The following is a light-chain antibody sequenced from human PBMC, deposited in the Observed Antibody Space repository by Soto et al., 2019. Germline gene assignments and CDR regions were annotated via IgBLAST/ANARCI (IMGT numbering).Light chain of an antibody. CDR3: QQYGGSPLYT. J-gene: IGKJ2*01. CDR2: GAS. Sequence: EIVLTQSPGTLSLSPGDRATLSCRASPSVSSSDLAWYQQKPGQAPRLLIYGASTRATGIPDRFSGSGYGTDFTLTISRLEPEDCAVYYCQQYGGSPLYTFGQGTKLEIK. CDR1: PSVSSSD. V-gene: IGKV3-20*01.